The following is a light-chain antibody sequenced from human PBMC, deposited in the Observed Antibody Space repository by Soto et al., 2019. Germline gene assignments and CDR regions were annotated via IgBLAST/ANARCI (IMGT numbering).Light chain of an antibody. CDR2: GAS. CDR3: LRYGDSPPAYT. CDR1: QSVSSRN. J-gene: IGKJ2*01. Sequence: EIVLTQSPGTVSLSPGERATLSCRASQSVSSRNLAWYRQKPGQAPSLLIFGASNRATGIPDRFSGSGSGKEFTLTISRLEPEDCAVYYCLRYGDSPPAYTFGQGTKLEIK. V-gene: IGKV3-20*01.